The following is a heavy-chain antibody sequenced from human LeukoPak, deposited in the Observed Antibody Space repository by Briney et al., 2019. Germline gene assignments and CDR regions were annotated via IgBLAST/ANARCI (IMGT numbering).Heavy chain of an antibody. J-gene: IGHJ5*01. CDR1: GYAFNDYW. D-gene: IGHD3-9*01. CDR3: ARHTYDILTGYYSISGTWFDP. V-gene: IGHV5-51*01. Sequence: GESLKISCQASGYAFNDYWIVWVRQMPGRGLEWMGRIYPGDSDFSLSPSFEGRVTMSVDNSITTAFLQWRSLKASDTAMYYCARHTYDILTGYYSISGTWFDPWGQGTLVTVSS. CDR2: IYPGDSDF.